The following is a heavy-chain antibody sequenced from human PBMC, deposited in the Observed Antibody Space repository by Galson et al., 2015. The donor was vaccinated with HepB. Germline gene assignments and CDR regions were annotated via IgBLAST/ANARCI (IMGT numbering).Heavy chain of an antibody. J-gene: IGHJ6*02. V-gene: IGHV1-46*01. D-gene: IGHD4-11*01. CDR3: AREAFGTTVTTFGGMDV. Sequence: SVKVSCKASGYTFTSYHMHWVRQAPGQGLEWMGIINPSGGSTSYAQKFQGRVTMTRDTSTSTVYMELSSLRSEDTAVYYCAREAFGTTVTTFGGMDVWGQGTTVTVSS. CDR1: GYTFTSYH. CDR2: INPSGGST.